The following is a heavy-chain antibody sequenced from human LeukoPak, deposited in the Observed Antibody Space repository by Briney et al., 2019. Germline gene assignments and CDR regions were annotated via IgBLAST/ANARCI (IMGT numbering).Heavy chain of an antibody. D-gene: IGHD2-15*01. Sequence: PSETLSLTCAVSGHSISSGYYWGWIRQPPGKGWEWSGNSYHSGTTDYNPSLHSRLTISLDTSTNKCSLNLSSVTATATAVYYCANGRVTGWYPRGYYYMDVWGKGTTVTVSS. CDR1: GHSISSGYY. CDR3: ANGRVTGWYPRGYYYMDV. CDR2: SYHSGTT. V-gene: IGHV4-38-2*01. J-gene: IGHJ6*03.